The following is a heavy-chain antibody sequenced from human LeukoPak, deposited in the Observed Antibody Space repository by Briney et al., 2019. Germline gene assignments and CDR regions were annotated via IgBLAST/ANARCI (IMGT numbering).Heavy chain of an antibody. CDR1: GGSISSSSYY. D-gene: IGHD5-24*01. CDR2: INHSGST. CDR3: ARGYPRDGYNLVGWFDP. Sequence: PSETLSLTCTVSGGSISSSSYYWGWIRQPPGKGLEWIGEINHSGSTNYNPSLKSRVTISVDTSKNQFSLKLSSVTAADTAVCYCARGYPRDGYNLVGWFDPWGQGTLVTVSS. J-gene: IGHJ5*02. V-gene: IGHV4-39*07.